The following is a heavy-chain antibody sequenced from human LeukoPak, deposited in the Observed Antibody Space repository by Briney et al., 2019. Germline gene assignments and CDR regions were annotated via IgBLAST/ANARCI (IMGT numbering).Heavy chain of an antibody. Sequence: GGSLRLSCAASGFTFSSHWMNWVRQAPGKGLVWVSRIDSDGSSTTYVDSVKGRVTISSDNAKNTLYLQMNSLRAEDTAVYYCARDGRAVSGDYWGQGTLVTVSS. J-gene: IGHJ4*02. V-gene: IGHV3-74*01. CDR3: ARDGRAVSGDY. CDR2: IDSDGSST. D-gene: IGHD6-19*01. CDR1: GFTFSSHW.